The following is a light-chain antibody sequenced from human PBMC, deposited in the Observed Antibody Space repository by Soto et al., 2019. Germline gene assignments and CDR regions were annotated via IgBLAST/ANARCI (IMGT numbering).Light chain of an antibody. CDR3: QVWDGTSDHHVV. V-gene: IGLV3-21*04. CDR1: NIGSKS. Sequence: SYELTQPPSVSVAPGKTARITCGRNNIGSKSVHWYQQKPGQAPVLVIYYDSDRPSGIPERFSGSNSGNTATLTISRVEPGDEADYYCQVWDGTSDHHVVFGGGTKVTVL. J-gene: IGLJ2*01. CDR2: YDS.